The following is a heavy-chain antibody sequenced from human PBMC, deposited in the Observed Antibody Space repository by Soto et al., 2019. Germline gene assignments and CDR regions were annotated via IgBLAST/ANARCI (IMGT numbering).Heavy chain of an antibody. CDR1: GFTFSSYA. V-gene: IGHV3-23*01. CDR3: ANDYYGSGSYYNGFDY. Sequence: GGSLRLSCAASGFTFSSYAMSWVRQAPGKGLEWVSAISGSGGSTYYADSVKGRFTISRDNSKNTLYLQMNSLRAEDTAVYYCANDYYGSGSYYNGFDYWGQGTLVTVSS. J-gene: IGHJ4*02. D-gene: IGHD3-10*01. CDR2: ISGSGGST.